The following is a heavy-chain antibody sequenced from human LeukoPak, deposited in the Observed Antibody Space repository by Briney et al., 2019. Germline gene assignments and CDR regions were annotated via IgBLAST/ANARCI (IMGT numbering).Heavy chain of an antibody. CDR2: IIPILGIV. V-gene: IGHV1-69*04. CDR3: GVSSVAGYYYYGMDV. J-gene: IGHJ6*02. CDR1: GGTFSSYA. D-gene: IGHD6-19*01. Sequence: SVKVSCKASGGTFSSYAISWVRQAPGQGLEWMGRIIPILGIVNYAQKFQGRVTITADKSTSTAYMELSSLRSEDTAVYYCGVSSVAGYYYYGMDVWGQGTTVTVSS.